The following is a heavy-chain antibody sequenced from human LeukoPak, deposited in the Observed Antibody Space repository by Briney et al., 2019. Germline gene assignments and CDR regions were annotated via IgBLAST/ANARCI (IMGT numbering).Heavy chain of an antibody. CDR1: GGTFSSYA. J-gene: IGHJ1*01. CDR2: IIPIFGTA. V-gene: IGHV1-69*06. CDR3: ASSSWNEYFQH. D-gene: IGHD6-13*01. Sequence: GASVKVSCKASGGTFSSYAISWVRQAPGQGLEWMGGIIPIFGTANYAQKFQGRVTITADKSTSTAYMELSSLRSEDTAVYYCASSSWNEYFQHWGQGTLVTVSS.